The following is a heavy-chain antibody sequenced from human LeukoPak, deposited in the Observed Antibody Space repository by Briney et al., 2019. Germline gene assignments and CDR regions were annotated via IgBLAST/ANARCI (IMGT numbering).Heavy chain of an antibody. J-gene: IGHJ4*02. V-gene: IGHV1-2*02. CDR3: ARARNIAVAGGGGFDY. CDR1: GYTFTGYY. CDR2: INPNSGGT. Sequence: GASVKVSCKASGYTFTGYYMHWVRQAPGQGLEWMGWINPNSGGTNYAQKFQGRVTMTRDTSISTAYMELSRLRSDDTAVYYCARARNIAVAGGGGFDYWGQGTLVTVSS. D-gene: IGHD6-19*01.